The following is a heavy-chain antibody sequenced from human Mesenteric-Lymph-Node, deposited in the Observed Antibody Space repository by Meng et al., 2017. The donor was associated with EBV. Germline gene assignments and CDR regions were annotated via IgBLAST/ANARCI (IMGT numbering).Heavy chain of an antibody. CDR1: GGSMTNSDYY. CDR3: ARGLSYNLFNDYYENWFDP. J-gene: IGHJ5*02. V-gene: IGHV4-39*07. D-gene: IGHD3-16*01. CDR2: ISYSGTS. Sequence: QLQRDEAVQGLVKPSDTLSLPCSVSGGSMTNSDYYWGWIRQPPGKGLEWIGSISYSGTSYYNASLKSRVSISVDTSKNQFSLKLSSVTAADTALYYCARGLSYNLFNDYYENWFDPWGQGTLVTVSS.